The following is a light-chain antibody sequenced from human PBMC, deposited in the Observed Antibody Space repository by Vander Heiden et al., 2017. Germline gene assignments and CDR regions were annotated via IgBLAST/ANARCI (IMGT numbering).Light chain of an antibody. V-gene: IGLV3-21*02. CDR1: NIGSKT. CDR2: GDS. Sequence: SYVLTQPPSVPVAPGQTARITCGANNIGSKTVHWYQQKPGQAPVLVVYGDSDRPSGIPERFSGSNSGNTATLTISGVEAGDEADYYCQVWTSSSDHYYVFGTGTTVTVL. J-gene: IGLJ1*01. CDR3: QVWTSSSDHYYV.